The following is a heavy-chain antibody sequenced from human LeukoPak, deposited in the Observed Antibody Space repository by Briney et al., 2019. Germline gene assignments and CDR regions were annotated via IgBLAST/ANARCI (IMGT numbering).Heavy chain of an antibody. D-gene: IGHD3-10*01. J-gene: IGHJ4*02. Sequence: GESLRLSCAASGFTFSSYWMHWVREAPGKGLVWVSRITGDGSSTGYADSVKGRFTISRDNAKNTLHLQMNSLRADDTAVYYCARGVGSPGDSWGQGTLVTVSS. V-gene: IGHV3-74*01. CDR3: ARGVGSPGDS. CDR1: GFTFSSYW. CDR2: ITGDGSST.